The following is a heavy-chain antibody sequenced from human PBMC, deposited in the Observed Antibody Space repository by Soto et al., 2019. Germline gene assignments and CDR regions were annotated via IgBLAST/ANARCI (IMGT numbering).Heavy chain of an antibody. J-gene: IGHJ3*02. D-gene: IGHD6-13*01. CDR3: ARQGSSSWHDAFDI. CDR2: IYYSGST. Sequence: QLQLQESGPGLVKPSETLSLTCTVSGGSISSSSYYWGWIRQPPGKGLEWIGSIYYSGSTYYNPSLKSRVTISVDTSKNQFSLKLSSVTAADTAVYYCARQGSSSWHDAFDIWGQGTMVTVSS. CDR1: GGSISSSSYY. V-gene: IGHV4-39*01.